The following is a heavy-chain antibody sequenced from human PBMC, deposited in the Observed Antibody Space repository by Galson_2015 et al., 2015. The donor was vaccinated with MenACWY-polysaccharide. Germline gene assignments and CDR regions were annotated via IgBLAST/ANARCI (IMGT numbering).Heavy chain of an antibody. CDR1: EFRFSAYW. V-gene: IGHV3-7*01. J-gene: IGHJ4*02. D-gene: IGHD3/OR15-3a*01. CDR3: ARHEDWGFGF. Sequence: SLRLSCAASEFRFSAYWMTWVRQAPGKGLEWVANINPDGSDTYYVDRLRGRISISRDNVKSSLFLQINSLRAEDTAVYYCARHEDWGFGFWGQGTLVTVSS. CDR2: INPDGSDT.